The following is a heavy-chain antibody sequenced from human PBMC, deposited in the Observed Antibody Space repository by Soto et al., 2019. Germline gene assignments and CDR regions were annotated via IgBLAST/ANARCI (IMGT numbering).Heavy chain of an antibody. J-gene: IGHJ5*02. D-gene: IGHD6-13*01. V-gene: IGHV1-8*01. CDR3: ARGAGRYGRDVFDP. Sequence: QVQLVQSGAEVKKPGASVKVSCKASGYTFINHDIDWVRQAPGQGLEWMGWMNSNSGNTGYAQKFQGRVTMTRDTSISTAYMGLSSLTSEDTAVDYCARGAGRYGRDVFDPWGQGTLVTVSS. CDR1: GYTFINHD. CDR2: MNSNSGNT.